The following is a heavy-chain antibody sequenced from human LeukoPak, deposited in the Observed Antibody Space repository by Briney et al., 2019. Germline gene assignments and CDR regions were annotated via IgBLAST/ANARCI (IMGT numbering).Heavy chain of an antibody. D-gene: IGHD2-21*02. Sequence: PGGSLRLSCAASGFTFSSHGMNWVRQAPGKGLVWVSRIYRDGSRISYADSVKGRFTISRDNAKNTLYLQMNSLRAEDTAVYYCARARDGIGDCYDWGQGTLVTVSS. CDR2: IYRDGSRI. V-gene: IGHV3-74*01. CDR1: GFTFSSHG. CDR3: ARARDGIGDCYD. J-gene: IGHJ4*02.